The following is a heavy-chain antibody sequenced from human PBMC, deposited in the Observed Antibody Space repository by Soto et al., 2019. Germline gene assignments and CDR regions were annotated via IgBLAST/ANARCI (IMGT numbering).Heavy chain of an antibody. V-gene: IGHV4-28*01. Sequence: QVQLQESGPGLVKPSDTLSLTCAVSGYSIGSSNWWGWIRQPPGKGLEWIGYIYYSGTTYYNPSLKSRVPTSVDTSKNQFSLKLTSEKAVDTAAYYCARREIQGPIDYWGQGTLVTVSS. CDR1: GYSIGSSNW. J-gene: IGHJ4*02. CDR2: IYYSGTT. CDR3: ARREIQGPIDY. D-gene: IGHD1-26*01.